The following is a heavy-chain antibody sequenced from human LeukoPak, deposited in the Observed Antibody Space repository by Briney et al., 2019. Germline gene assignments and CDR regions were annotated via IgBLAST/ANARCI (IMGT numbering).Heavy chain of an antibody. CDR2: IYYSGST. Sequence: ASETLSLTCTVSGGSISSYYWSWIRQPPGKGLEWIGYIYYSGSTNYNPSLKSRVTISVDTSNNQFSLKLSSVTAADTAAYCCARNVKDAFDIWGQGTMVTVSS. CDR3: ARNVKDAFDI. V-gene: IGHV4-59*08. J-gene: IGHJ3*02. CDR1: GGSISSYY.